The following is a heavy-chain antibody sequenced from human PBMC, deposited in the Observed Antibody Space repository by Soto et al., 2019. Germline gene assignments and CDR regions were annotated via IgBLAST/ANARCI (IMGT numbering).Heavy chain of an antibody. D-gene: IGHD3-22*01. V-gene: IGHV3-64D*06. CDR1: GFTFSSYA. CDR2: ISTNGGST. CDR3: VKGEYYYDSSGYYPFDY. Sequence: GGSLRLSCSASGFTFSSYAIHWVRQAPGKGLEYVSSISTNGGSTHYADSVKGRFTISRDNSKNTQYLQMSSLRADDTAVYYCVKGEYYYDSSGYYPFDYWGQGTLVTVS. J-gene: IGHJ4*02.